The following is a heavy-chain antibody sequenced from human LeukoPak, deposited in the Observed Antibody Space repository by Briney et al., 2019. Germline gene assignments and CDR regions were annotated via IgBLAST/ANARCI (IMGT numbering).Heavy chain of an antibody. CDR3: AKEGSDHYYHSNSDPPDY. J-gene: IGHJ4*02. Sequence: PGGSLVLSCAASGFPFSSYAMSWVRQAPGKGLEWVSAISGSGGSTYYADSVKGRFTISRDNSKNTLYLQMNSLRAEDTAVYYCAKEGSDHYYHSNSDPPDYWGQGTLVTVSS. D-gene: IGHD3-22*01. CDR1: GFPFSSYA. CDR2: ISGSGGST. V-gene: IGHV3-23*01.